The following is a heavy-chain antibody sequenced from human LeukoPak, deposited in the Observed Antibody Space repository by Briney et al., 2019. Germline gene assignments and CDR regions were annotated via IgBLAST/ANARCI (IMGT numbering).Heavy chain of an antibody. CDR2: INPNSGGT. CDR1: GYTFTGYY. J-gene: IGHJ4*02. CDR3: ARDSDKDYYGSGSYMGYDY. V-gene: IGHV1-2*02. Sequence: GASVKVSCKASGYTFTGYYMHWVRQAPGQGLEWMGWINPNSGGTNYAQKFQGRVTMTRDTSISTAYMELGRLRSDDTAVYYCARDSDKDYYGSGSYMGYDYWGQGTLVTVSS. D-gene: IGHD3-10*01.